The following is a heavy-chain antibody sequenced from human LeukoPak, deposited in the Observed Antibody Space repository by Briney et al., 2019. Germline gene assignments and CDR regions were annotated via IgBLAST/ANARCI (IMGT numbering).Heavy chain of an antibody. V-gene: IGHV3-64*01. CDR2: ISSNGGST. CDR3: ARAIEDYYYYYGMDV. Sequence: PGGSLRLSCAASGFTFSSYWMHWVRQAPGKGLEYVSAISSNGGSTYYANSVKGRFTISRDNSKNMLYLQMGSLRAEDMAVYYCARAIEDYYYYYGMDVWGQGTTVTVSS. CDR1: GFTFSSYW. J-gene: IGHJ6*02. D-gene: IGHD3-16*02.